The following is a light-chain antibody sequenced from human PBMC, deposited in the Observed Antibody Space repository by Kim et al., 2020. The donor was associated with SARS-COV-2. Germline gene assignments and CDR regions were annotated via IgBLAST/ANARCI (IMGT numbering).Light chain of an antibody. CDR1: QSINSY. V-gene: IGKV1-39*01. Sequence: ASVGDRVTITCRASQSINSYLNWYQQKPGKAPKLLIYAASNLQSGVPSRFSGSGSGTDFTLTITSLQPEDFATFYCQQSYSFPRTFGQGTKVDIK. CDR2: AAS. CDR3: QQSYSFPRT. J-gene: IGKJ1*01.